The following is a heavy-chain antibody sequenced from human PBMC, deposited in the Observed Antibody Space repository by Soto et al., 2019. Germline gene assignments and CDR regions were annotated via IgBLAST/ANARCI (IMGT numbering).Heavy chain of an antibody. J-gene: IGHJ6*02. CDR1: GFTFSSYA. CDR3: AQWGAIALGGHDCFGMDA. D-gene: IGHD2-15*01. V-gene: IGHV3-23*01. CDR2: IGGGGTDT. Sequence: EVQLLESGGDLVQPGGSLSLSCAASGFTFSSYAMSWVRQAPGKGLEWVSGIGGGGTDTYYANSVRGRFTISRDNSDNTLSRQMNSLGAEDRGVYYCAQWGAIALGGHDCFGMDAWGQGTTV.